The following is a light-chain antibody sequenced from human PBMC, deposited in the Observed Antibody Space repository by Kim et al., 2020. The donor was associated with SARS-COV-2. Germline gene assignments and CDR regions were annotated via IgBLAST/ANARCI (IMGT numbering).Light chain of an antibody. V-gene: IGKV3-20*01. CDR3: QQYETSSWT. CDR1: QTIDMNF. CDR2: GTI. J-gene: IGKJ1*01. Sequence: EIVLTQSPGTVSLSPGERVTLSCRASQTIDMNFLAWYQQKPGQAPRLLIYGTITRATGIPDRFRGRGSGTDFTLTISRLEPEDFAIYYCQQYETSSWTFGQGTTVDIK.